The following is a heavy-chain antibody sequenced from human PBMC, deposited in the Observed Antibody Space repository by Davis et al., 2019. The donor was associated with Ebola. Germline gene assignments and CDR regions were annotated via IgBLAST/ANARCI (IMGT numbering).Heavy chain of an antibody. D-gene: IGHD3-10*01. J-gene: IGHJ4*02. Sequence: SETLSLTCAVSGGSISSSHWWRWVRQPPGKGLEWIGEIFDSGTINYNPSLKSRATLSIDRTKNQFSLNLNAVTAADTAVYYCARLRSITRLTSFYYWGQGTLVTVSS. CDR3: ARLRSITRLTSFYY. CDR1: GGSISSSHW. CDR2: IFDSGTI. V-gene: IGHV4-4*02.